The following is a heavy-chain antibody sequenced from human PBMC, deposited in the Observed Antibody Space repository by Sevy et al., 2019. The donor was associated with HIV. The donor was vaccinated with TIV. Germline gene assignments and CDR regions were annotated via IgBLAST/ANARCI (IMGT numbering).Heavy chain of an antibody. CDR3: ARWDV. CDR2: IKEDGGDK. V-gene: IGHV3-7*01. Sequence: GGSLRLSCPPAGFTFSSNCMNWVRQAPGKGLEWVANIKEDGGDKYYVESVKGRFTISRDNAQNSLYLEMNSLRAEDTAVYYCARWDVWGKGTTVTVSS. CDR1: GFTFSSNC. D-gene: IGHD4-17*01. J-gene: IGHJ6*04.